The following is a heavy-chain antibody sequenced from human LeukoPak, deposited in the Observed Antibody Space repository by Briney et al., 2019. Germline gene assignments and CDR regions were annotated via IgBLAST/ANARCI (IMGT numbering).Heavy chain of an antibody. CDR1: GFTFSSYE. CDR2: ISSSGSTI. V-gene: IGHV3-48*03. J-gene: IGHJ4*02. D-gene: IGHD1-14*01. CDR3: ASLGITGTTGYFDY. Sequence: GGSLRLSCAASGFTFSSYEMDWVRQAPGKGLEWVSYISSSGSTIYYADSVKGRFTISRDNAKNSLYLQMNSLRAEDTAVYYCASLGITGTTGYFDYWGQGTLVTVSS.